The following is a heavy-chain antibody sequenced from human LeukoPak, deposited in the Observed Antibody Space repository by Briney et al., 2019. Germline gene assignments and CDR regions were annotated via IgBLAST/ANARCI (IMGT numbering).Heavy chain of an antibody. V-gene: IGHV3-48*01. D-gene: IGHD6-19*01. CDR2: ISSSSRTV. J-gene: IGHJ4*02. CDR3: ARDRDGSGWYYFDY. Sequence: GGSLRLSCAVTGFTLSNYCMNWVRQAPGKGLEWVSYISSSSRTVYYADSVKGRFTISRDNAQNSLDLQMNSLRAEDTAVYYCARDRDGSGWYYFDYWGQGTLVTVSS. CDR1: GFTLSNYC.